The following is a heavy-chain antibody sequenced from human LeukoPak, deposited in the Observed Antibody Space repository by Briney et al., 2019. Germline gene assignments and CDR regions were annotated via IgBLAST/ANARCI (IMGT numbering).Heavy chain of an antibody. J-gene: IGHJ5*02. CDR3: ARSGIAVAPPYAWFDP. CDR2: IYYSGST. V-gene: IGHV4-59*01. CDR1: GCSISSYY. D-gene: IGHD6-19*01. Sequence: SETLSLTCTVSGCSISSYYWSWIRQPPGKGLEWIGYIYYSGSTNYNPSLKSRVTISVDTSKNQFSLKLSSVTAADTAVYYCARSGIAVAPPYAWFDPWGQGTLVTVSS.